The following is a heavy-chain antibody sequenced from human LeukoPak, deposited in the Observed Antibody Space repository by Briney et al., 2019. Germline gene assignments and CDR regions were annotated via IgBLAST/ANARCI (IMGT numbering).Heavy chain of an antibody. CDR3: ARGVVITFGGAADY. Sequence: PSETLSLTCSVSGDSISMYYWNWIRQSPGKGLEWIGRIFTSGSTSYNPSLTSRVTMSVDTSKNQFSLKLSSVTAADTAVYYCARGVVITFGGAADYWGPGTLVTVSS. J-gene: IGHJ4*02. D-gene: IGHD3-16*01. V-gene: IGHV4-4*07. CDR2: IFTSGST. CDR1: GDSISMYY.